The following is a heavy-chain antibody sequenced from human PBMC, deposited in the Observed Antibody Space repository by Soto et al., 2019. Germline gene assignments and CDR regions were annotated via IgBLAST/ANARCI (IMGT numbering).Heavy chain of an antibody. J-gene: IGHJ4*02. D-gene: IGHD3-9*01. CDR3: ARPNYDILTGYFDY. CDR2: IYYSGST. V-gene: IGHV4-39*01. CDR1: GGSISSSSYY. Sequence: SETVSLTCTVSGGSISSSSYYWGWIRQPPGKGLEWIGSIYYSGSTYYNPSLKSRVTISVDTSKNQFSLKLSSVTAADTAVYYCARPNYDILTGYFDYWGQGTLVTVSS.